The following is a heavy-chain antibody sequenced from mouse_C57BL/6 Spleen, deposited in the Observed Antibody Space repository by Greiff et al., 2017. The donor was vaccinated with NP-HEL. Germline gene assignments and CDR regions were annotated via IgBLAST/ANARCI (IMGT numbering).Heavy chain of an antibody. CDR3: ARPYYSNFWYFDV. CDR1: GYTFTSYG. J-gene: IGHJ1*03. D-gene: IGHD2-5*01. Sequence: VKLQESGAELAKPGASVKLSCKASGYTFTSYGISWVKQRTGQGLEWIGEIYPRSGNTYYNEKFKGKATLTADKSSSTAYMELRSLTSEDSAVYFCARPYYSNFWYFDVWGTGTTVTVSS. CDR2: IYPRSGNT. V-gene: IGHV1-81*01.